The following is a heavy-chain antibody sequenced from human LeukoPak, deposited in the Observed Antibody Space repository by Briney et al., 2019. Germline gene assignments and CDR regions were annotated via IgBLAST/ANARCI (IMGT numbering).Heavy chain of an antibody. V-gene: IGHV3-23*01. CDR3: AKGASGTTGTTGAFDI. D-gene: IGHD1-1*01. CDR2: ISGSGGST. J-gene: IGHJ3*02. Sequence: GGSLRLSCAASGFTFSSYAMSWVRQAPGKGLEWLSAISGSGGSTYYADSVKGRFTISRDNSKNTLYLQMNSLRAEDTAVCYCAKGASGTTGTTGAFDIWGQGTMVTVSS. CDR1: GFTFSSYA.